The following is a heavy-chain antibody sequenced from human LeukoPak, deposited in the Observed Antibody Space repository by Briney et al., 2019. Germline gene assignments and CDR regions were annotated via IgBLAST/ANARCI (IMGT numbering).Heavy chain of an antibody. V-gene: IGHV3-30*04. CDR1: GFTFSTYA. J-gene: IGHJ4*02. Sequence: GGSLRLSCAASGFTFSTYAMHWVRQAPGKGLEWVTVISYDGRDKKYADSVKGRFSISRDNSKNTLYLQVDNLRSEDTAVYYCAKDSGNYANYYFDHWGQGTLVTVSS. CDR3: AKDSGNYANYYFDH. D-gene: IGHD1-26*01. CDR2: ISYDGRDK.